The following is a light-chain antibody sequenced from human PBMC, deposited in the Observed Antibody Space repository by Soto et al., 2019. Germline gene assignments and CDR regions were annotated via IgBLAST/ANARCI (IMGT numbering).Light chain of an antibody. CDR3: QQLNTYPVT. CDR1: QGISSS. Sequence: DIQLTQSPSFLSASVGDRVAITCRASQGISSSLAWYQQKPGKPPNLLIYGASTLQSGVPSRFSGSGSGTEFTLTISSLQPEDFASYYCQQLNTYPVTFGGGTKVEIK. V-gene: IGKV1-9*01. J-gene: IGKJ4*01. CDR2: GAS.